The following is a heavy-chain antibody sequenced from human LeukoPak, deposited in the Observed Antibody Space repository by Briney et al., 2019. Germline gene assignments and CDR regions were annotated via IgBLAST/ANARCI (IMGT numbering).Heavy chain of an antibody. D-gene: IGHD4-17*01. Sequence: GGSLRLSCTASGSSFGYYWMTWVRQAPGKGLEWVANIREDGKVIHYVDSVSGRFTISRDNTKNSLYLQMNSLRGEDTSLYYCARDSSPSSGDYYWDAFDSWGQGTLVTVSS. V-gene: IGHV3-7*01. CDR3: ARDSSPSSGDYYWDAFDS. J-gene: IGHJ3*02. CDR1: GSSFGYYW. CDR2: IREDGKVI.